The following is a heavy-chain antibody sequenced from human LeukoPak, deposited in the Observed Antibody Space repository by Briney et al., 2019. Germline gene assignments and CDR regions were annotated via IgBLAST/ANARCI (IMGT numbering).Heavy chain of an antibody. CDR1: GGSFSGYY. CDR2: INHSGST. V-gene: IGHV4-34*01. CDR3: ARYSSSEKVYNWFDP. Sequence: SETLSLTCAVYGGSFSGYYWSWIRQPPGKGLEWIGEINHSGSTNYNPSLKSRVTISVDTSKNQFSLMLSSVTAADTAVYYCARYSSSEKVYNWFDPWGQGTLVTVSS. D-gene: IGHD6-6*01. J-gene: IGHJ5*02.